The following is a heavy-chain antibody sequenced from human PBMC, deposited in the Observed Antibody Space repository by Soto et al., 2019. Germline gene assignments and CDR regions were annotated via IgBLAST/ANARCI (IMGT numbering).Heavy chain of an antibody. CDR3: ARRRYDSGSFWFDP. D-gene: IGHD3-10*01. J-gene: IGHJ5*02. V-gene: IGHV2-5*02. CDR1: GFSLSTNGMG. CDR2: IYWDDDK. Sequence: QITLKESGPPLVKPTQTLTLTCTFSGFSLSTNGMGVTWIRQSPGKALEWLALIYWDDDKRYSPSLSNRLTITKDTSKNQVALTMTNMDPVDTATYYCARRRYDSGSFWFDPWGQGTLVIVSS.